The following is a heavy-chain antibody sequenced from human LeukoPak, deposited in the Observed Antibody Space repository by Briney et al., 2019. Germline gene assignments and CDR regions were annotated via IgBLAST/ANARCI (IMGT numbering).Heavy chain of an antibody. J-gene: IGHJ3*02. V-gene: IGHV4-59*08. CDR3: ARHGGESIVAMILHAFDI. CDR1: GGSISSYS. Sequence: PSETLSLTCTVSGGSISSYSWSWIRQPPGKGLQWIGSIYYSGSTSYNPSLKSRVTMSVDTSKNQFSLKLSSVTAADTAVYYCARHGGESIVAMILHAFDIWGQGTMVTVSS. CDR2: IYYSGST. D-gene: IGHD5-12*01.